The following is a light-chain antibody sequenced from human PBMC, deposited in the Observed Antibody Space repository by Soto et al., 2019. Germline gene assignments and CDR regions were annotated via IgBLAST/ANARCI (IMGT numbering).Light chain of an antibody. CDR2: GAS. V-gene: IGKV3-20*01. Sequence: EIVLTQSPGTLSLSPGERATLSCRASQSVSNNYLAWYQQKPGQAPRLLIYGASNRATGIPDRFSGSGSGTDFTLTISSMQPDDLATYYCQQYHGFSRTFGQGTKVEI. CDR3: QQYHGFSRT. J-gene: IGKJ1*01. CDR1: QSVSNNY.